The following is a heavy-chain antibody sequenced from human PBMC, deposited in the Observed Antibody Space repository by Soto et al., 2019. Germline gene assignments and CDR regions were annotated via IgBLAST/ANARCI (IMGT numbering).Heavy chain of an antibody. CDR1: GFTFSDYG. Sequence: ASVKVSCKASGFTFSDYGLSWVRQAPGQPLEWMGWISGDNINSKYSQKFQGRLTMTTDTSTATASMELRSMTSDDTAVYYCGREGQQLAQEKYYQFNGMDVWGQGTTVTVSS. CDR2: ISGDNINS. CDR3: GREGQQLAQEKYYQFNGMDV. V-gene: IGHV1-18*01. J-gene: IGHJ6*02. D-gene: IGHD6-13*01.